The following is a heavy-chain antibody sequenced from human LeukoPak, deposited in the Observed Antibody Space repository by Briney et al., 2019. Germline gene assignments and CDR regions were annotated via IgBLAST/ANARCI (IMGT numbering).Heavy chain of an antibody. D-gene: IGHD2-2*01. CDR1: GGSISSSSYY. CDR3: ARRGYCSSTSCYEYWFDP. V-gene: IGHV4-39*01. CDR2: IYYSGST. Sequence: SETLSLTCTVSGGSISSSSYYWGWIRQPPGKGLEWIGIIYYSGSTYYHPSLKSRLTISVDTSKNQFSLKLSSVTATDTAVYYCARRGYCSSTSCYEYWFDPWGQGTLVTVSS. J-gene: IGHJ5*02.